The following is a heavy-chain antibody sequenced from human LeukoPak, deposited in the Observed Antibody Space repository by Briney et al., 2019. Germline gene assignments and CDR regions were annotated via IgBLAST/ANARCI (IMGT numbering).Heavy chain of an antibody. D-gene: IGHD3-16*01. CDR2: IFSGGSI. Sequence: PGGSLRLSCAASGFSVSNNYMSWVRQAPGKRPEWVSVIFSGGSIDYADSVKGRFIISRDNYKNTLYLQMNSLRTEDTAMYYCAKDSFLQAGFWASWGQGTLVTVSS. V-gene: IGHV3-53*01. CDR3: AKDSFLQAGFWAS. CDR1: GFSVSNNY. J-gene: IGHJ5*02.